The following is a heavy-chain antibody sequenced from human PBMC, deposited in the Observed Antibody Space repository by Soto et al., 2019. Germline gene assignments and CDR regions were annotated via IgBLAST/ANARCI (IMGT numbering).Heavy chain of an antibody. D-gene: IGHD6-13*01. CDR1: GGSISSSSYC. Sequence: SETLSLTCTVSGGSISSSSYCWGWIRQPPGKGLEWIGSIYYSGSTYYNPSLKSRVTISVDTSKNQFSLKLSSVTAADTAVYYCARQSSSWSSTYYYYYGMDVWGQGTTVTVSS. CDR3: ARQSSSWSSTYYYYYGMDV. CDR2: IYYSGST. V-gene: IGHV4-39*01. J-gene: IGHJ6*02.